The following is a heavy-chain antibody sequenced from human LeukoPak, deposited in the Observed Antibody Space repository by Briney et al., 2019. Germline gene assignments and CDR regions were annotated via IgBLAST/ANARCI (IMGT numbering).Heavy chain of an antibody. J-gene: IGHJ4*02. V-gene: IGHV3-74*01. CDR2: INSDGSYT. D-gene: IGHD3-3*01. Sequence: GGSLRLSCAASGFTFSRYWMNWVRQAPGKGLVWVSRINSDGSYTTYADSVKGRFTISRDNAKNSLYLQMNSLRAEDTAVYYCARGDQLRFLEWFSPYYFDYWGQGTLVTVSS. CDR1: GFTFSRYW. CDR3: ARGDQLRFLEWFSPYYFDY.